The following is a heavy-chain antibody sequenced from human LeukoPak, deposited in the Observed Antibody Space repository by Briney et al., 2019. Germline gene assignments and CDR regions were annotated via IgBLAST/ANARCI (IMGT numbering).Heavy chain of an antibody. J-gene: IGHJ4*02. CDR1: GFTVSSNY. CDR2: IYSSDGA. V-gene: IGHV3-66*01. CDR3: ARDADS. Sequence: PGGSLRLSCVASGFTVSSNYMSWVRQAPGKGLEWVSLIYSSDGAYYADSVKGRFTISRDKSKNTLYLQMNSLRAEDTAVYYCARDADSWGQGTLVTVSS.